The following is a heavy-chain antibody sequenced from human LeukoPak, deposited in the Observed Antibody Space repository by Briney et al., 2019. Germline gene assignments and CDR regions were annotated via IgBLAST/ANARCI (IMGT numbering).Heavy chain of an antibody. CDR1: GGSISPYY. D-gene: IGHD3-3*01. CDR3: VAKLNGKSYYDFWSGYSTGFDY. V-gene: IGHV4-59*06. Sequence: SETLSLTCTVSGGSISPYYWNWIRQPPGKGLEWIGYIYYSGSTYYNPSLKSRVTISVDTSKNQFSLKLSSVTAADTAVYYCVAKLNGKSYYDFWSGYSTGFDYWGQGTLVTVSS. J-gene: IGHJ4*02. CDR2: IYYSGST.